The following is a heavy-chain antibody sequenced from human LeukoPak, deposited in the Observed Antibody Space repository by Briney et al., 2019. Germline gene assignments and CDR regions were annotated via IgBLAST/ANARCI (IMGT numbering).Heavy chain of an antibody. CDR2: IKQDGSEK. D-gene: IGHD6-19*01. J-gene: IGHJ4*02. V-gene: IGHV3-7*01. Sequence: PGGSLRLSCAASGFTFSSYWMSWVRQAPGKGLEWVANIKQDGSEKYYVDSVKGRFTISRDNAKNSLYLQMNSLRAEDTAVYYCARMLSNGWYREFDYWGQGTLVTVSS. CDR3: ARMLSNGWYREFDY. CDR1: GFTFSSYW.